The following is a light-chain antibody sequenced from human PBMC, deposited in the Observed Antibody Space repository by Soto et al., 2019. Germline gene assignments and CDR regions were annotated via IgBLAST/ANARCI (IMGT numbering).Light chain of an antibody. CDR2: KAS. V-gene: IGKV1-5*03. CDR1: QSISSW. CDR3: QQYNPYSST. Sequence: DIQMTQSPSTLSASVGDRVTITCRASQSISSWLAWFQQKPGKAPDLLIYKASSLKSGVPSRFSGSESGTEFNLTISSLQPDDFATYYCQQYNPYSSTFGQGTKVEIK. J-gene: IGKJ2*01.